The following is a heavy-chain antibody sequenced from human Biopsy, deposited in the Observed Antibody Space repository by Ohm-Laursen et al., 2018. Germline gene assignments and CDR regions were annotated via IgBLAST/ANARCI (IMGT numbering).Heavy chain of an antibody. Sequence: GSLRLSCAASGFSFSDYYMIWIRQAPGKGLEWVSYISSSGRTMYYADSVKGRFTISRDNANKSLYLQMNSLRAEDTAVYYCTGDSGGLGDYWGQGTLVTVSS. CDR1: GFSFSDYY. J-gene: IGHJ4*02. D-gene: IGHD2-8*02. CDR2: ISSSGRTM. V-gene: IGHV3-11*04. CDR3: TGDSGGLGDY.